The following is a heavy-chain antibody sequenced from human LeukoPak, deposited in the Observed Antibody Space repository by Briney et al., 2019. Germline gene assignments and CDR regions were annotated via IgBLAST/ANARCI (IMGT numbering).Heavy chain of an antibody. CDR3: AAVYCSSTSCFEEYWFDP. CDR1: GFTFTSSA. J-gene: IGHJ5*02. Sequence: GASVKVSCKASGFTFTSSAVQWVRQARGQRLEWIGWIVVGSGNTNYAQKFQERVTITRDMSTSTAYMELSSLRSEDTAVYYCAAVYCSSTSCFEEYWFDPWGQGTLVTVSS. V-gene: IGHV1-58*01. CDR2: IVVGSGNT. D-gene: IGHD2-2*01.